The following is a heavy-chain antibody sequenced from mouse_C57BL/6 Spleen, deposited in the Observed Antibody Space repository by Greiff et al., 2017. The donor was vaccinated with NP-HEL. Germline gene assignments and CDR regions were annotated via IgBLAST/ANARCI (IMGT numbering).Heavy chain of an antibody. D-gene: IGHD4-1*01. CDR2: IHPSDSVT. CDR3: AISGDWDGFAY. V-gene: IGHV1-74*01. CDR1: GYTFTSYW. Sequence: QVQLQQPGAELVKPGASVKVSCKASGYTFTSYWMHWVQQRPGQGLEWIGRIHPSDSVTNYNQKFKGKATLTVDKSSSTAYMQLSSLTSEDSAVYYCAISGDWDGFAYWGQGTLVTVSA. J-gene: IGHJ3*01.